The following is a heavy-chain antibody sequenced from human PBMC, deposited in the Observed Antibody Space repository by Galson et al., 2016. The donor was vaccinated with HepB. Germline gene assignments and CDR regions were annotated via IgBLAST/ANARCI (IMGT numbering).Heavy chain of an antibody. Sequence: SLRLSCAASGLIFTNYWMSWVRQAPGKGLEWVANIQQSGVEKYYVDSVTGRFTISRDNAKDSVYLQMNSLRVDDTAVYYCVTYSYGLGMECWGRGTLVTVSS. CDR3: VTYSYGLGMEC. J-gene: IGHJ4*02. V-gene: IGHV3-7*03. D-gene: IGHD3-10*01. CDR1: GLIFTNYW. CDR2: IQQSGVEK.